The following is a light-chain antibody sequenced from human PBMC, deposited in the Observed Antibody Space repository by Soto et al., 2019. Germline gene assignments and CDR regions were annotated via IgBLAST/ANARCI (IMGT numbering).Light chain of an antibody. CDR1: QSVSSIY. V-gene: IGKV3-20*01. J-gene: IGKJ1*01. Sequence: EIVLTQSPGTLSLSPGERATLSCRASQSVSSIYLAWYQQKPGQAPRLLIYGASSRATGIPDRFGGSGSGTDFTLTISRLEPEDFAVYYCQQYGSSRWTFGQGTKV. CDR2: GAS. CDR3: QQYGSSRWT.